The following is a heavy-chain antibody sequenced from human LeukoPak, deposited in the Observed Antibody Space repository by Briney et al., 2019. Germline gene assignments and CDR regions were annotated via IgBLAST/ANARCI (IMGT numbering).Heavy chain of an antibody. D-gene: IGHD3-10*01. J-gene: IGHJ4*02. CDR1: GGSISSYY. CDR2: IYYSGST. CDR3: ARHGAVRGKSPFDY. Sequence: SETLSLTCTVSGGSISSYYWSWIRQPPGKGLEWIGYIYYSGSTNYNPSLKSRVTISVDTSKNQFSLKLSSVTAADTAVYYCARHGAVRGKSPFDYWGQGTLVTVSS. V-gene: IGHV4-59*08.